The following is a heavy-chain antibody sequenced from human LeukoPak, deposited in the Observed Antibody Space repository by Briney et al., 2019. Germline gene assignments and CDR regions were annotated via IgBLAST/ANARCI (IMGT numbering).Heavy chain of an antibody. J-gene: IGHJ4*02. D-gene: IGHD2-2*01. CDR1: GYSISSGYH. V-gene: IGHV4-38-2*02. Sequence: SETLSLTCTVSGYSISSGYHWGWIRRPPGKGLEGIGSIYHSGSTYYNPSLKRRVTISVDTSKNQFSLKLSFVTAADTAVYYCARGGLGYCSSTSCAFDYWGQGTLVTVSS. CDR3: ARGGLGYCSSTSCAFDY. CDR2: IYHSGST.